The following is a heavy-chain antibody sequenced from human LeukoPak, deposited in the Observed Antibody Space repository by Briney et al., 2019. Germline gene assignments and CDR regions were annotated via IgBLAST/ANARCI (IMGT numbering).Heavy chain of an antibody. CDR3: ARDWSEGSGSYIDY. CDR1: GFSFGSHA. V-gene: IGHV3-30*01. Sequence: PGRSLRLSCAASGFSFGSHAMHWVRQAPGKGLEWLVVTSYDGSRQYYADFVRGRFTVSRENSKNTLYLQMNSLTVDDTAIYYCARDWSEGSGSYIDYWGQGALVTVSS. J-gene: IGHJ4*02. CDR2: TSYDGSRQ. D-gene: IGHD3-10*01.